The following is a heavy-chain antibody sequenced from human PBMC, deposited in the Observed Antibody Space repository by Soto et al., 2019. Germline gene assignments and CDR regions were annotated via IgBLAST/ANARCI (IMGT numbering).Heavy chain of an antibody. CDR3: ASVGELPVWFDP. Sequence: SETLSLTCTVSGDSISSYYWSWIRQPPGKVLERVGYISYTGRTIYNPALESRATITLDKSKNQVYLSLSTVTVADTAKYYCASVGELPVWFDPWGRGTLVTVSS. D-gene: IGHD3-10*01. CDR2: ISYTGRT. CDR1: GDSISSYY. V-gene: IGHV4-59*13. J-gene: IGHJ5*02.